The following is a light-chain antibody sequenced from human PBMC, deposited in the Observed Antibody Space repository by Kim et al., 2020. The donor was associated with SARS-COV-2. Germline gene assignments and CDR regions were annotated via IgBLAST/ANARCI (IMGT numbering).Light chain of an antibody. J-gene: IGLJ2*01. CDR2: DNN. Sequence: GQVVTIACSGNSSNIGNNYVTWYQQVPGTAPNLVIYDNNKRPSGMPDRFSGSKSGTSATLGITGLQTGDEADYHCGTWDTSLTAGVFGGVTKLTVL. CDR1: SSNIGNNY. V-gene: IGLV1-51*01. CDR3: GTWDTSLTAGV.